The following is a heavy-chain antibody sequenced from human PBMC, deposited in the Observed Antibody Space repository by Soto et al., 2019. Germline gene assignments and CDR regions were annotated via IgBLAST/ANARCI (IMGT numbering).Heavy chain of an antibody. V-gene: IGHV3-23*01. Sequence: GGSLSLSCAASGFTFSSYAMSWVRQAPGKGLEWVSAISGSGGSTFYADSVKGRFTISRDNSRNTLYLQMNSLRGEDTAVYHCAKQTTTVATLDYWGQGTLVTVSS. CDR1: GFTFSSYA. J-gene: IGHJ4*02. D-gene: IGHD4-17*01. CDR3: AKQTTTVATLDY. CDR2: ISGSGGST.